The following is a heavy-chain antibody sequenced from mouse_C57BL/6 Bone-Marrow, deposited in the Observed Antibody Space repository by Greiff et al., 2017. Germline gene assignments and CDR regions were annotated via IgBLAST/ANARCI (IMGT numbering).Heavy chain of an antibody. CDR2: IYPSDSDN. V-gene: IGHV1-61*01. CDR3: ARRITTNDYCDY. CDR1: GYTFTSYW. D-gene: IGHD1-1*01. Sequence: QVQLQQSGAELVRPGSSVKLSCKASGYTFTSYWMDWVKQRPGQGLEWIGNIYPSDSDNHYNQKFKDKATLTVDKSSSTAYMQLISLTSDDSAVYYCARRITTNDYCDYGGQGTTLTVSS. J-gene: IGHJ2*01.